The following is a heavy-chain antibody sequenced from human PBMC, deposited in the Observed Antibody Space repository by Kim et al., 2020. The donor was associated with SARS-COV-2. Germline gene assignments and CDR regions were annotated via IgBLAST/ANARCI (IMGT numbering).Heavy chain of an antibody. CDR1: GGSFSGYY. Sequence: SETLSLTCAVYGGSFSGYYWSWIRQPPGKGLEWIGEINHSGSTNYNPSLKSRVTISIDTSKNEFSLKLSSVTAADTAVYYCARGPTTYYGSGSGPYGMDVWGQGTTVTVSS. V-gene: IGHV4-34*01. CDR2: INHSGST. CDR3: ARGPTTYYGSGSGPYGMDV. D-gene: IGHD3-10*01. J-gene: IGHJ6*02.